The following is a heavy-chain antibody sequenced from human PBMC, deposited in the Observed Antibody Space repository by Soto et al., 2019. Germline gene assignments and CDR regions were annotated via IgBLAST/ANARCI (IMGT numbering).Heavy chain of an antibody. CDR1: GFTFSSYA. D-gene: IGHD1-26*01. Sequence: QVQLVESGGGVVQPGRSLRLSCAASGFTFSSYAMHWVRQAPGKGLEWVAVISYDGSNKYYADSVKGRFTISRDNSKNTLYLLMNILRAEDTAVYYCARREPGHYDDGMDVWGQGTTVTVSS. V-gene: IGHV3-30-3*01. J-gene: IGHJ6*02. CDR2: ISYDGSNK. CDR3: ARREPGHYDDGMDV.